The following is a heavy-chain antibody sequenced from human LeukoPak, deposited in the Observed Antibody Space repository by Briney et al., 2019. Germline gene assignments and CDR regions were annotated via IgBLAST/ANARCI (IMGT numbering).Heavy chain of an antibody. Sequence: GASVKVSCKASGYTFTSYGISWVRQAPGQGLEWMGWISAYNGNTNCAQKLQGRVTMTTDTSTSTAYMELRSLRSDDTAVYYCARDLHTAMVRAAFDIWGQGTMVTVSS. J-gene: IGHJ3*02. V-gene: IGHV1-18*01. CDR3: ARDLHTAMVRAAFDI. CDR1: GYTFTSYG. D-gene: IGHD5-18*01. CDR2: ISAYNGNT.